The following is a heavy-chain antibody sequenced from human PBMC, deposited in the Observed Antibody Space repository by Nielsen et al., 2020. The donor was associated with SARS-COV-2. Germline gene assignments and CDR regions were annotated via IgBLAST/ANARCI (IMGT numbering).Heavy chain of an antibody. CDR1: GFTFSSYA. CDR3: ATYGDYGDYSFDY. CDR2: INGSGGST. V-gene: IGHV3-23*01. J-gene: IGHJ4*02. Sequence: GGSLRLSCPASGFTFSSYAMSWVRQAPGKGLEWVSAINGSGGSTYYADSVKGRFTISRDNSKNTLYLQMNSLRAEDTAVYYCATYGDYGDYSFDYWGQGTLVTVSS. D-gene: IGHD4-17*01.